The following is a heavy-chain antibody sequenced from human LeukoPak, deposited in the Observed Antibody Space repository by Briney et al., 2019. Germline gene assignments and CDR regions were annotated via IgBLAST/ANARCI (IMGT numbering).Heavy chain of an antibody. CDR3: ARDRHSFDY. J-gene: IGHJ4*02. CDR1: GGSISSYY. Sequence: SETLSLTCTVSGGSISSYYWSWLRQPPGKGLEWIGYIYYSGSTNYNPSLKSRVTISVDTSKNQFSLKLSSVTAADTAVYYCARDRHSFDYWGQGTLVTVSS. V-gene: IGHV4-59*01. CDR2: IYYSGST.